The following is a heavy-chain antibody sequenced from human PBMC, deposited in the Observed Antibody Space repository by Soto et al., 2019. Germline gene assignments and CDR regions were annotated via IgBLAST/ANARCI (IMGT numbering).Heavy chain of an antibody. Sequence: GGSLRLSCAASGFTFSSYSMNWVRQAPGKGLEWVSSITISSSYIYYADLLKGRFTISRDNAKKSLYLQMNSLRAEDTAVYFCARGTGDYDFWSGYHATDYFDYWGQGTLVTVSS. J-gene: IGHJ4*02. CDR1: GFTFSSYS. V-gene: IGHV3-21*01. D-gene: IGHD3-3*01. CDR2: ITISSSYI. CDR3: ARGTGDYDFWSGYHATDYFDY.